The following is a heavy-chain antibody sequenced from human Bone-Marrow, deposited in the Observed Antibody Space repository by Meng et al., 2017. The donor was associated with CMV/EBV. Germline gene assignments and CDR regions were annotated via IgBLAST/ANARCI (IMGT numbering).Heavy chain of an antibody. CDR2: ISAYNGNT. CDR1: GYTFTSYG. Sequence: ASVKVSCKVSGYTFTSYGISWVRQAPGQGLEWMGWISAYNGNTNYAQKLQGRVTMTTDTSTSTAYMELRSLRSDDTAVYYCAREHIMITFGGASFYDYWGQGTLVTVSS. V-gene: IGHV1-18*01. D-gene: IGHD3-16*01. CDR3: AREHIMITFGGASFYDY. J-gene: IGHJ4*02.